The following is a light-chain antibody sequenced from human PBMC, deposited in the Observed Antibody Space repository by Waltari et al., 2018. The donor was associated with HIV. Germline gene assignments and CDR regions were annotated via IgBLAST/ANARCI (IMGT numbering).Light chain of an antibody. CDR3: QVSDSRGDSRV. Sequence: SFVVTQPPSVSVAPGETARITCEGNNIGDKTVHWYHQKPGQAPLMFIYYDSDRPSGIPERFSASNSGNTATLTLTRVEAGDEADYYCQVSDSRGDSRVFGGGTKLTVL. CDR1: NIGDKT. J-gene: IGLJ3*02. V-gene: IGLV3-21*04. CDR2: YDS.